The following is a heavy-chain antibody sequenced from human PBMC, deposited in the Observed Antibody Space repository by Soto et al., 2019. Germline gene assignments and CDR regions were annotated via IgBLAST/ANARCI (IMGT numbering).Heavy chain of an antibody. CDR3: ARGFTGSAGRFDP. D-gene: IGHD2-8*02. V-gene: IGHV5-51*01. J-gene: IGHJ5*02. CDR2: IYPGKSQT. Sequence: GESLKISCEGSGYKFATYWIAWVRQMPGRGLEWMGIIYPGKSQTIYNPSFRGLVTISADTSLNTAYLQWDSLRASGTAIYYCARGFTGSAGRFDPWGQGTVVTVSS. CDR1: GYKFATYW.